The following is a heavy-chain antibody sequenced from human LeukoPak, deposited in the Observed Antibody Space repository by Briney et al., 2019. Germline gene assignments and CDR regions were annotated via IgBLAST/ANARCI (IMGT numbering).Heavy chain of an antibody. CDR3: AKGEEWLRSYYYYMDV. J-gene: IGHJ6*03. CDR2: IRYDGSNK. D-gene: IGHD5-12*01. V-gene: IGHV3-30*02. Sequence: GGSLRLSCAASGFTFSSYGMHWVRQAPGKGLEWVAFIRYDGSNKYYADSVKGRFTISRDNSKNTPYLQMNSLRAEDTAVYYCAKGEEWLRSYYYYMDVWGKGTTVTVSS. CDR1: GFTFSSYG.